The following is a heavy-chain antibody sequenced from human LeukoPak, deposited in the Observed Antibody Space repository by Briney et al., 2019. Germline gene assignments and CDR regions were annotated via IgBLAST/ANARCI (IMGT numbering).Heavy chain of an antibody. D-gene: IGHD3-22*01. J-gene: IGHJ4*02. Sequence: SLILSCAASGFTFSSYGMHWVRQAPGKGLEWGAVIWYDGSNKYYADSVKGRFTISRDNSKNTLYLQMNSLRAEDTAVYYCAKDSVYYDSSTGYWGQGTPVTVSS. CDR3: AKDSVYYDSSTGY. CDR2: IWYDGSNK. V-gene: IGHV3-33*06. CDR1: GFTFSSYG.